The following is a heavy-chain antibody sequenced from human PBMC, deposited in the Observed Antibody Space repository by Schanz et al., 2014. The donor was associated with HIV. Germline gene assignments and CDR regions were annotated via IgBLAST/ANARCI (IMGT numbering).Heavy chain of an antibody. V-gene: IGHV1-2*02. CDR2: INPNSGGT. D-gene: IGHD1-26*01. Sequence: QVQLMQSGAEVKEPGASVKVSCKASGYTFSGHYLHWVRQAPGQGLEWMGWINPNSGGTNYAQKFQGRVTMTRDTSISTAYMELSRLRSDDTAVYYCARGIVGATPAFDIWGQGTMVTVSS. CDR3: ARGIVGATPAFDI. J-gene: IGHJ3*02. CDR1: GYTFSGHY.